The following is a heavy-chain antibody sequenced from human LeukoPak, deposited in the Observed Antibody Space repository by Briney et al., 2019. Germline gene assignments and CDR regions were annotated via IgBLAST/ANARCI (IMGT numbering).Heavy chain of an antibody. Sequence: GGSLTLSCAASGFTFSSYARSWVRQAPGKGLEWVSAISGSGGSTYYADSVKGRSTISRENSKNTLYLKMNRLRAEGTAVYHWGKDTRDYVWGRHHHTWGPGTLVTVSS. D-gene: IGHD3-16*01. J-gene: IGHJ5*02. CDR2: ISGSGGST. V-gene: IGHV3-23*01. CDR1: GFTFSSYA. CDR3: GKDTRDYVWGRHHHT.